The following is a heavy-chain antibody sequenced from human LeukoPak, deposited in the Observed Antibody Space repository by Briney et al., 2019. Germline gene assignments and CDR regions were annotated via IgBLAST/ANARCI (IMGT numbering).Heavy chain of an antibody. CDR2: INWNGGST. V-gene: IGHV3-20*04. CDR3: ARDRRNAFDI. J-gene: IGHJ3*02. CDR1: GLTFDDYG. Sequence: GGSLRLSCAASGLTFDDYGMSWVRQAPEKGLEWVSGINWNGGSTGYADSVKGRFTISRDNAKNSLYLQMNSRRTEDTALYYCARDRRNAFDIWGQGTKVTVSS.